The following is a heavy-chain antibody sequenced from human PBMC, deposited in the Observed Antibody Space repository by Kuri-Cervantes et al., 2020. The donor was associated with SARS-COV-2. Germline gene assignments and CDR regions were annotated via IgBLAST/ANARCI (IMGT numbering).Heavy chain of an antibody. Sequence: ASVKVSCKASGYTFTSYGISWVRQAPGQGLEWMGWISAYNGNTNYAQKLQGRVTMTTDTSTSTVYMELSSLRSEDTAVYYCATSEYGVDAFDIWGQGTMVTVSS. J-gene: IGHJ3*02. CDR1: GYTFTSYG. V-gene: IGHV1-18*01. CDR3: ATSEYGVDAFDI. CDR2: ISAYNGNT. D-gene: IGHD2-2*01.